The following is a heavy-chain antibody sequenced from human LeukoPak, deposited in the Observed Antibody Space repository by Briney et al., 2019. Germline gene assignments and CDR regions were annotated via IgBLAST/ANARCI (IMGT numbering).Heavy chain of an antibody. CDR2: IYYSGST. J-gene: IGHJ4*02. V-gene: IGHV4-59*12. CDR3: ARERGGFDY. D-gene: IGHD3-10*01. CDR1: GGSISSYY. Sequence: SETLSLTCTVSGGSISSYYWSWIRQPPGKGLEWIGYIYYSGSTNYNPSLKSRVTISVDTSKNQFSLKLSSVTAADTAVYYCARERGGFDYWGQGTLVTVSS.